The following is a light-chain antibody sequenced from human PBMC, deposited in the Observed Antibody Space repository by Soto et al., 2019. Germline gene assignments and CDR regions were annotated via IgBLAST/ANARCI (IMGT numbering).Light chain of an antibody. J-gene: IGKJ5*01. V-gene: IGKV3-11*01. CDR3: QQRTSWIT. CDR1: QSVSSH. CDR2: DAS. Sequence: ELVLTQSPATLSLSPGERATLSCRASQSVSSHLAWYQQKPGQAPRRLIYDASNRATGIPARFSGSGSGTDFTLTISGLEPEDFVVYYCQQRTSWITFAQGTRLEIK.